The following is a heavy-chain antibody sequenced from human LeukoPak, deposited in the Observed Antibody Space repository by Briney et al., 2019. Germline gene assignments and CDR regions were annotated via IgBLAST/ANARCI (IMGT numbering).Heavy chain of an antibody. CDR3: AGSGAFDI. D-gene: IGHD3-10*01. Sequence: GGSLRLSCAASGFTFRNYVIHWVRQAPGKGLEWVSYISSSSSTIYYADSVKGRFTISRDNAKNSLYLQMNSLRAEDTAVYYCAGSGAFDIWGQGTMVTVSS. J-gene: IGHJ3*02. V-gene: IGHV3-48*01. CDR2: ISSSSSTI. CDR1: GFTFRNYV.